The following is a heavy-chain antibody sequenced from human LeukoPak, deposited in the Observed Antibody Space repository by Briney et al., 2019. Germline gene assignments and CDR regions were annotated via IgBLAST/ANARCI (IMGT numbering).Heavy chain of an antibody. CDR2: ISSDGTNK. V-gene: IGHV3-30*03. D-gene: IGHD2-8*02. CDR1: GFTFSGFG. J-gene: IGHJ1*01. Sequence: GGSLRLSCAASGFTFSGFGMHWVRQAPGKGLQWVAVISSDGTNKFYADSVAGRLTISRDNSKNTLYLRMTSLRPEDTAVYFCGTEGGARGVDTVRYEYWGQGTLVTVSS. CDR3: GTEGGARGVDTVRYEY.